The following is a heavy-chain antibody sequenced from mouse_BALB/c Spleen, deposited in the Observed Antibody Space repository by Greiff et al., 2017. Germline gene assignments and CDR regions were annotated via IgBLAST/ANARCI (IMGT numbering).Heavy chain of an antibody. V-gene: IGHV5-17*02. J-gene: IGHJ2*01. CDR2: ISSGSSTI. D-gene: IGHD2-4*01. Sequence: EVQLQQSGGGLVQPGGSRKLSCAASGFTFSSFGMPWVRQAPEKGLEWVAYISSGSSTIYYADTVKGRFTISRDNPKNTLFLQMTSLRYEDTAMYYCARYGGLRRGFDYWGQGTTLTVSS. CDR1: GFTFSSFG. CDR3: ARYGGLRRGFDY.